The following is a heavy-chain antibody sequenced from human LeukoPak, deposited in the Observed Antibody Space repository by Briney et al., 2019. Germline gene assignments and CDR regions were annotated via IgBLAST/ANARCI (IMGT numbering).Heavy chain of an antibody. CDR2: IYYSGST. D-gene: IGHD3-10*01. Sequence: PSETLSLTCTVSGGSISSGDYYWSWIRQPPGKGLEWIGYIYYSGSTYYNPSLKSRVTISVDTSKNQFSLKLSSVTAADTAVYYCARHHSHYYGSGRYHNDYYYMDVWGKGTTVIVSS. CDR3: ARHHSHYYGSGRYHNDYYYMDV. J-gene: IGHJ6*03. CDR1: GGSISSGDYY. V-gene: IGHV4-30-4*08.